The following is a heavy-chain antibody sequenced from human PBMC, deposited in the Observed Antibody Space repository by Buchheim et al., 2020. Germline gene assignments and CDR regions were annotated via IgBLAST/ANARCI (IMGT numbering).Heavy chain of an antibody. CDR2: ISYDGSNK. D-gene: IGHD2-15*01. V-gene: IGHV3-30*18. CDR1: GFTFSSYG. Sequence: QVQLVESGGGVVQPGRSLRLSCAASGFTFSSYGMHWVRQAPGKGLEWVAVISYDGSNKYYADSVKGRFTISRDNSKNTLYLQMNSLRAEDTAVYYCAKGEGDIVVVVAADYYGMDVWGEAT. CDR3: AKGEGDIVVVVAADYYGMDV. J-gene: IGHJ6*02.